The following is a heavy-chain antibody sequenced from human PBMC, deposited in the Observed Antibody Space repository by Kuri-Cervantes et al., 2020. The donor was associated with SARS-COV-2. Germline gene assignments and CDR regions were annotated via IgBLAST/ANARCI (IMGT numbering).Heavy chain of an antibody. V-gene: IGHV4-39*07. J-gene: IGHJ4*02. Sequence: GSLRLSCTVSGGSISSSSYYWGWIRQPPGKGLEWIGSIYYSGSTYYNPSLKSRVTISVDTSKNQFSLKLSSVTAADTAVYYCARGRSSITMIVVVTPYYFDYWGQGTLVTVSS. CDR2: IYYSGST. D-gene: IGHD3-22*01. CDR3: ARGRSSITMIVVVTPYYFDY. CDR1: GGSISSSSYY.